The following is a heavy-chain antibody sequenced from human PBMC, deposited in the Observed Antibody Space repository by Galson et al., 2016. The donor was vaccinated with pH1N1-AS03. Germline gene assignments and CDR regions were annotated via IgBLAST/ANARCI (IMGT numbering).Heavy chain of an antibody. CDR3: ARGYSGFGFVY. D-gene: IGHD5-12*01. CDR2: FDPSDSHT. V-gene: IGHV5-10-1*01. Sequence: QSGAEVKKPGESLRISCKGSGYSFTNYWINWVRQMPGKGLEWMGRFDPSDSHTSYSPSFQGHVTFSADKSINTAYLQWSSPKSSDTAIYYCARGYSGFGFVYWGQGTLVTVSS. CDR1: GYSFTNYW. J-gene: IGHJ4*02.